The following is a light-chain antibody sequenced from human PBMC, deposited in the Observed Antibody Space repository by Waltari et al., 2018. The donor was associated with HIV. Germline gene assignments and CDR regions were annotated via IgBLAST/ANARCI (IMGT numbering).Light chain of an antibody. J-gene: IGLJ3*02. CDR2: SNN. Sequence: QSVLTQPPSASGTPGQRVTISCSGSSSNIGSKTVNWYQQLPGTAPKLLIYSNNQRPSGVPDRFSGSKSGTSASLAISGLQSEDEADYYCAAWDVSLIWVFGGGTKLTVL. CDR3: AAWDVSLIWV. V-gene: IGLV1-44*01. CDR1: SSNIGSKT.